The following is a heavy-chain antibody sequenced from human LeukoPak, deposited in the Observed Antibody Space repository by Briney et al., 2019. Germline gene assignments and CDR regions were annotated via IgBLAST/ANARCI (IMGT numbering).Heavy chain of an antibody. CDR1: GFTFSSYA. V-gene: IGHV3-21*01. D-gene: IGHD1-26*01. J-gene: IGHJ4*02. CDR3: AIFGLIVGATY. CDR2: ISSSSSYI. Sequence: GGSLRLSCAASGFTFSSYAMSWVRQAPGKGLEWVSSISSSSSYIYYADSVKGRFTISRDNAKNSLYLQMNSLRAEDTAVYYCAIFGLIVGATYWGQGTLVTVSS.